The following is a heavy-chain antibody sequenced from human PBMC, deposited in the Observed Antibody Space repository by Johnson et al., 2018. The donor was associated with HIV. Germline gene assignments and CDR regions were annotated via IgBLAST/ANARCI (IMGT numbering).Heavy chain of an antibody. J-gene: IGHJ3*02. CDR2: ISGSGGST. CDR3: AREARSERSAVAVSDAFDI. V-gene: IGHV3-23*04. Sequence: EVQLVESGGGVVQPGRSLRLSCAASGFNFNTYAMSWVRQAPGKGLEWVSTISGSGGSTYYADSVKGRFTLSSDNSKNTLYLQMNSLRAEDTAVYYCAREARSERSAVAVSDAFDIWGQGTMVTVSS. D-gene: IGHD6-19*01. CDR1: GFNFNTYA.